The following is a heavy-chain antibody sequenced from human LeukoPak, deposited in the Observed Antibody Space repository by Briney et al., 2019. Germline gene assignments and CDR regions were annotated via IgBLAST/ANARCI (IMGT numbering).Heavy chain of an antibody. D-gene: IGHD6-13*01. Sequence: GGSLRLSCAASGFTFSSYWMSWVRQAPGKGLEWVANIKQDGSEKYYVDSVKGRFTISRDNAKNSLYLQMNSLRAEDTAVYYCARDVGTYSSSWYYFDYWGQGTLVTVSS. CDR2: IKQDGSEK. V-gene: IGHV3-7*01. CDR3: ARDVGTYSSSWYYFDY. J-gene: IGHJ4*02. CDR1: GFTFSSYW.